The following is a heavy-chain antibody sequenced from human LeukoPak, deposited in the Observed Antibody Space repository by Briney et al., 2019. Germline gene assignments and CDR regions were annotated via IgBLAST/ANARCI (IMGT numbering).Heavy chain of an antibody. CDR2: ISSSSSYI. J-gene: IGHJ6*02. D-gene: IGHD3-9*01. CDR1: GFTFSSYS. V-gene: IGHV3-21*01. Sequence: GGSLRLSCAASGFTFSSYSMNWVRQAPGKGLEWVSSISSSSSYIYYADSVKGRFTISRDNAKNSLYLQMNSLRAEDTAVYYCARDLMDYDVSTGLHHYYMDVWGQGTTVTVSS. CDR3: ARDLMDYDVSTGLHHYYMDV.